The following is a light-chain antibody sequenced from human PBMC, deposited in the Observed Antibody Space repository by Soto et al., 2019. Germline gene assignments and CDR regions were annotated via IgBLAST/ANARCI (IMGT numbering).Light chain of an antibody. CDR2: EVS. CDR1: SSDVGSYNL. CDR3: SSFTTSSTRV. Sequence: QSALIQPASVSGSPGQSITISCTGTSSDVGSYNLVSWYQQYPGKAPKLMIYEVSYRPSGVSNRFSGSKSGNTASLTISGLQAEDEADYYCSSFTTSSTRVFGTGTKLTVL. V-gene: IGLV2-14*02. J-gene: IGLJ1*01.